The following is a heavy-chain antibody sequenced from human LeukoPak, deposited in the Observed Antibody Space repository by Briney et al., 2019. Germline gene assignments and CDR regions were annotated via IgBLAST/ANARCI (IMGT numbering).Heavy chain of an antibody. V-gene: IGHV4-4*07. CDR3: ARGGDGYNYFDY. CDR2: IYASGSA. J-gene: IGHJ4*02. D-gene: IGHD5-24*01. Sequence: SETLSLTCTVSGSSISSYYWSWIRQPAGKGLGWIGRIYASGSANYNPSLKSRVTMSVDTSKNQFSLKLSSVTAADTAAYYCARGGDGYNYFDYWGQGTLVTVSS. CDR1: GSSISSYY.